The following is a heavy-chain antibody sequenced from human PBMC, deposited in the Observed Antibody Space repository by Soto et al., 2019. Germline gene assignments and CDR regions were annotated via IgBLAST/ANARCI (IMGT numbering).Heavy chain of an antibody. CDR3: AKPTVVTPFYFQH. CDR1: GCTFSSYA. J-gene: IGHJ1*01. Sequence: LRLSCAASGCTFSSYAMSWVRQAPGKGLEWVSAISGSGGSTYYADSVKGRFTISRDNSKNTLYLQMNSLRAEDTAVYYCAKPTVVTPFYFQHWGQGTLVTVSS. CDR2: ISGSGGST. D-gene: IGHD4-17*01. V-gene: IGHV3-23*01.